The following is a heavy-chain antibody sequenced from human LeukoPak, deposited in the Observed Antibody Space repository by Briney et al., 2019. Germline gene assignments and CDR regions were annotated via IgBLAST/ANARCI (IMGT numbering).Heavy chain of an antibody. J-gene: IGHJ3*02. Sequence: GASVKVSCKASGYTFTGYLITWVRQAPGQGLEWMGWISGYNGNTDYAQKHRGRLTMTTDTSTSTAYMELRSLTSDDTAVYYCARVKDLYLNAFDIWGLGTMVTVSS. CDR3: ARVKDLYLNAFDI. V-gene: IGHV1-18*01. CDR2: ISGYNGNT. D-gene: IGHD2-2*02. CDR1: GYTFTGYL.